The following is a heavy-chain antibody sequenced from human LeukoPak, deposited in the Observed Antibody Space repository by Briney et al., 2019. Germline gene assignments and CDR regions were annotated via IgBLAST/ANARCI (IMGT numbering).Heavy chain of an antibody. J-gene: IGHJ2*01. CDR3: AKDSLRGAYWYFDL. V-gene: IGHV3-30*18. CDR1: GFTFSSYG. CDR2: ISYDGSNK. Sequence: GGSLRLSCAASGFTFSSYGMHWVRQAPGKGLEWVAVISYDGSNKYYADSVKGRFTISRDNSKNTLYLQMNSLRAEDTAVYYCAKDSLRGAYWYFDLWGRGTLVTVSS. D-gene: IGHD3-10*01.